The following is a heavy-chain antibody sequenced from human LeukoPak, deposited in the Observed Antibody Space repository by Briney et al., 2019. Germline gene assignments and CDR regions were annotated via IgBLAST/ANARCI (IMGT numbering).Heavy chain of an antibody. D-gene: IGHD2/OR15-2a*01. CDR2: ITCSGDST. Sequence: GGSLRLSCSASGFTFSSHAMSWVPQAPGRGLEWGSAITCSGDSTYYADSVKGRFTISRDNTKNTLYLQMNSLRAEDTAVYYRAKDRVSPGFNWFDAWGQGTLVTVSS. CDR3: AKDRVSPGFNWFDA. J-gene: IGHJ5*02. V-gene: IGHV3-23*01. CDR1: GFTFSSHA.